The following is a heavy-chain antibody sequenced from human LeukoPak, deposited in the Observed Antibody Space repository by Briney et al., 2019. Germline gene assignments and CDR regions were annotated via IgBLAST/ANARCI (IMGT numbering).Heavy chain of an antibody. J-gene: IGHJ3*02. D-gene: IGHD2-15*01. CDR3: ARETRGYCSGGSCLDYDAFDI. CDR2: IYYSGGT. CDR1: GGSISSSSYY. Sequence: SETLSLTCTVSGGSISSSSYYWGWIRQPPGKGLEWIGSIYYSGGTYYNPSLKSLVTISVDTCKNQFSLKLSSVTAADTAVYYCARETRGYCSGGSCLDYDAFDIWGQGTMVTVSS. V-gene: IGHV4-39*07.